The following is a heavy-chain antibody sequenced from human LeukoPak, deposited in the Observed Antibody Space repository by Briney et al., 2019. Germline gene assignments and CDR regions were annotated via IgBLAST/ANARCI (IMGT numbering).Heavy chain of an antibody. J-gene: IGHJ6*03. Sequence: ASVKVSCKASGGTFSSYAISWVRKAPGQGLEWMGGIIPIFGTANYAQKFQGRVTITADESTSTAYMELSSLRSEDTAVYYCARPLSSYDFWSGYPKGDYYYYMDVWGKGTTVTVSS. CDR3: ARPLSSYDFWSGYPKGDYYYYMDV. V-gene: IGHV1-69*13. CDR2: IIPIFGTA. CDR1: GGTFSSYA. D-gene: IGHD3-3*01.